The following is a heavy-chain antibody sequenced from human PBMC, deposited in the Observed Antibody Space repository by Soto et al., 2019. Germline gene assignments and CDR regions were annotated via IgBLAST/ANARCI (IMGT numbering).Heavy chain of an antibody. V-gene: IGHV4-30-4*01. D-gene: IGHD6-6*01. CDR2: IYYSGST. CDR3: ARERPDGARLDP. Sequence: QVQLQESGPGLVKPSQTLSLTCTVSGGSISSGDYYWSWIRQPPGKGLEWIGYIYYSGSTYYNPSLKSRVTISVDKSKNQSSLKLSSVTAADTAVYYCARERPDGARLDPWGQGTLVTVSS. CDR1: GGSISSGDYY. J-gene: IGHJ5*02.